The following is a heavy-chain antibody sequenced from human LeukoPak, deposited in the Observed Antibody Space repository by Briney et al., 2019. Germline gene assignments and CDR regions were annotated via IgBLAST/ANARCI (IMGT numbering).Heavy chain of an antibody. D-gene: IGHD3-10*01. V-gene: IGHV4-34*01. Sequence: SETLSLTCAVYGGSFSGYYWSWIRQPPGKGLEWIGEINHSGSTNYNPPLKSRVTISVDTSKNQFSLKLSSVTAADTAVYYCARAVLLWFGELYYFDYWGQGTLVTVSS. J-gene: IGHJ4*02. CDR2: INHSGST. CDR3: ARAVLLWFGELYYFDY. CDR1: GGSFSGYY.